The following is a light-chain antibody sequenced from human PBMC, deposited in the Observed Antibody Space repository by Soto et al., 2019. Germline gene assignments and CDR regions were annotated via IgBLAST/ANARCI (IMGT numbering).Light chain of an antibody. CDR3: QQYNLYECRT. J-gene: IGKJ1*01. V-gene: IGKV1-5*03. CDR2: KPS. Sequence: DIQMTQSPSTLSASVGDRVTITCRASQSISSWMARYQQKPGKAPKLLIYKPSTLESGVQSRLIGSASGTEFTTPISSFQPNDFATYYGQQYNLYECRTFGQENKVDI. CDR1: QSISSW.